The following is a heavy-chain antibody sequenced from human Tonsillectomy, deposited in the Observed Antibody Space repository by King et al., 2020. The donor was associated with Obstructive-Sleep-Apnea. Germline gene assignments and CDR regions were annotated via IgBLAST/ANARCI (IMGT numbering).Heavy chain of an antibody. J-gene: IGHJ4*02. CDR3: AGGSGSFLTVDY. CDR2: IYYSGST. V-gene: IGHV4-59*01. D-gene: IGHD3-10*01. CDR1: GVSISPYY. Sequence: VQLQESGPGLVKPSETLSLTCTVSGVSISPYYWSWIRQPPGKGLAWIGYIYYSGSTNYNPSLKSRVTISVDTSKNQFSLKLSSVTAADTAVYYCAGGSGSFLTVDYWGQGTLVTVSS.